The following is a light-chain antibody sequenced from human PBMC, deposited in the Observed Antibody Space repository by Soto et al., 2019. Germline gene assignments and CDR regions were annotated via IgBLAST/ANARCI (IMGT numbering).Light chain of an antibody. CDR2: DVS. J-gene: IGLJ1*01. V-gene: IGLV2-11*01. CDR1: SSDVGGYNY. CDR3: CSYAGSYTHYV. Sequence: QSALTQPRSVSGSPGQSITISCTGTSSDVGGYNYFSWYRQHPGKAPKLRIYDVSKRPSGVPDRFSGSKSGNTASLTISGLQDEDEADYYYCSYAGSYTHYVFGTGTKVTVL.